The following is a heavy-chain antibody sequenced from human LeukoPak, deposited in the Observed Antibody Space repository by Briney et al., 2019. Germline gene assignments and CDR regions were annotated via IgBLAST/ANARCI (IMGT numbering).Heavy chain of an antibody. J-gene: IGHJ4*02. CDR2: ISYDGSKK. CDR1: GFTLSDYA. V-gene: IGHV3-30*03. CDR3: ARDAVTTMDY. Sequence: GGSLRLSCAASGFTLSDYAIHWVRQAPGKGLEWVAVISYDGSKKYHADSVRGRFTISRDNSKNTMYLQMNTLRAEDTAVYYCARDAVTTMDYWGQGTLVTASS. D-gene: IGHD4-17*01.